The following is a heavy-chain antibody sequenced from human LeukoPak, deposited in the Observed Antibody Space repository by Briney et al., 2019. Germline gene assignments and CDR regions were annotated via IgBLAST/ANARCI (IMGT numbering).Heavy chain of an antibody. J-gene: IGHJ5*02. D-gene: IGHD3-3*01. CDR1: GYSFTSYW. V-gene: IGHV5-51*01. CDR3: ARHNGPLRFLEWPHRWFDP. Sequence: GESLKISCKGSGYSFTSYWIGWVRQMPGKGLEWMGIIYPGDSDTRYSPSFQGQVTISADKSISTAYLQWSSLKASDTAMYYCARHNGPLRFLEWPHRWFDPWGQGTLVTVSS. CDR2: IYPGDSDT.